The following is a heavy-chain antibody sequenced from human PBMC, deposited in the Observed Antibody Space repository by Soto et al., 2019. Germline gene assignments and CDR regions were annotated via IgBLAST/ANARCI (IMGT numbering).Heavy chain of an antibody. CDR1: GYTFTKQN. CDR3: AIYDYGLNGY. CDR2: LNGGSGDT. Sequence: EASVKVSCKGSGYTFTKQNMHWVRQAPGQRLEWMGWLNGGSGDTQYSQKFQGRLILTGDTSASITYMELSSLTSEDTAVYYCAIYDYGLNGYWGQGTLVTVSS. J-gene: IGHJ4*01. D-gene: IGHD3-16*01. V-gene: IGHV1-3*01.